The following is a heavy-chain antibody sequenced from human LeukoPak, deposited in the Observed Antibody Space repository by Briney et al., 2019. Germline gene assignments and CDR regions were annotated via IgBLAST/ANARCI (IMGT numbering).Heavy chain of an antibody. Sequence: PSETLSLTCAVYGGSFSGYYWSWIRQPPGKGLEWIGEISHSGSTNYNPSLKSRVTISLNKSRNQFSLKLSSVTAADTAVYYCARHYGPWGQGTLVTVSS. V-gene: IGHV4-34*01. CDR1: GGSFSGYY. CDR2: ISHSGST. D-gene: IGHD3-16*01. CDR3: ARHYGP. J-gene: IGHJ5*02.